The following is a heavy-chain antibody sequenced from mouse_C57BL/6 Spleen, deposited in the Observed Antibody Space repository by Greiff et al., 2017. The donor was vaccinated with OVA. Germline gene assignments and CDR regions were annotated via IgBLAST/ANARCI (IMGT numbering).Heavy chain of an antibody. V-gene: IGHV14-4*01. J-gene: IGHJ3*01. CDR3: TAYSNWAY. CDR1: GFNIKDDY. CDR2: IDPENGDT. D-gene: IGHD2-5*01. Sequence: VQLQQSGAELVRPGASVKLSCTASGFNIKDDYMHWVKQRPEQGLEWIGWIDPENGDTEYASKFQGKATITADTSSNTAYLQLSSLTSEDTAVYYCTAYSNWAYWGQGTLVTVSA.